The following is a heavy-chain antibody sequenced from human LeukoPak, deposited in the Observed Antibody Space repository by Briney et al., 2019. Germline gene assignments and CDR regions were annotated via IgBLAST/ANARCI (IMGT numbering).Heavy chain of an antibody. J-gene: IGHJ3*02. V-gene: IGHV3-21*01. Sequence: PGGSLILSCAASGFTVSSNYMSWVRQAPGKGLEWVSSISSRGTYIYYADSVKGRFTISRDSAKNSLYLQMNSLRAEDTAVYFCARAGNCGGDCYSGDAFDIWGQGTMVTVSS. CDR1: GFTVSSNY. D-gene: IGHD2-21*02. CDR3: ARAGNCGGDCYSGDAFDI. CDR2: ISSRGTYI.